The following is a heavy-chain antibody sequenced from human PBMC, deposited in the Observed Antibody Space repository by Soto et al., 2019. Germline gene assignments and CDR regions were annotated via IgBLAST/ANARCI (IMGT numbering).Heavy chain of an antibody. CDR3: ARTTVTTRFDY. V-gene: IGHV1-46*01. CDR1: GYTFTSYY. J-gene: IGHJ4*02. CDR2: INPSGGST. D-gene: IGHD4-4*01. Sequence: QVQLVQSGAEVKKPGASVKVSCKASGYTFTSYYMHWVRQAPGQGLEWMGIINPSGGSTSYAQKFQGRVTMTRATSTSTVYMELSSLRSEDTAVYYCARTTVTTRFDYWGQGTLVTVSS.